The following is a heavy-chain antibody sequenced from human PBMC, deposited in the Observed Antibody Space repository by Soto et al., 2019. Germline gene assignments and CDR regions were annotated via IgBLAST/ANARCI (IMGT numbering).Heavy chain of an antibody. J-gene: IGHJ3*02. CDR2: ISSSSSTI. D-gene: IGHD2-2*02. Sequence: EVQLVESGGGLVQPGGSLRLSCAASGFIFSSYSMNWVRQAPGKGLEWVSYISSSSSTIYYADSVKGRFTISRDNAKNSLYLQMNSLTDEDTAVYYCARESYCRRTSCYTDAFDIWGQGTMVTVSS. CDR1: GFIFSSYS. V-gene: IGHV3-48*02. CDR3: ARESYCRRTSCYTDAFDI.